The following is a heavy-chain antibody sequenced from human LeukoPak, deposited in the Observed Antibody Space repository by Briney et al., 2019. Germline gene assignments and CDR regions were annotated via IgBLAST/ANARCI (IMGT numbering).Heavy chain of an antibody. Sequence: GASVKVSCKASGYTFTSYGISWVRQAPGQGLEWMGWINAGNGNTKYSQKFQGRVTITRDTSASTAYMELSSLRSEDTAVYYCARTPPGSSWYEDYYYYGMDVWGQGTTVTVSS. D-gene: IGHD6-13*01. CDR2: INAGNGNT. J-gene: IGHJ6*02. CDR3: ARTPPGSSWYEDYYYYGMDV. CDR1: GYTFTSYG. V-gene: IGHV1-3*01.